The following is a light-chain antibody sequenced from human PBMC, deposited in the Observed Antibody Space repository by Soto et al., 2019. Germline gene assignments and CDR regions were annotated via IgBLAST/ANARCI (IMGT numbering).Light chain of an antibody. J-gene: IGKJ1*01. CDR2: DAS. CDR3: QQRYNAPWT. Sequence: EIVLTQSPATLSLSPGERATLSCRASQSVNSYLVWYQQKPGQAPRALIYDASTRATGIPARFSGSGSGTDFTFTISSLEPEDFAVYYFQQRYNAPWTFGQGTKVEIK. V-gene: IGKV3-11*01. CDR1: QSVNSY.